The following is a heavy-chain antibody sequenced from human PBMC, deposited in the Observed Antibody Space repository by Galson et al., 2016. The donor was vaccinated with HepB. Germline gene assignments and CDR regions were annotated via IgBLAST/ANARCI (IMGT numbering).Heavy chain of an antibody. V-gene: IGHV3-23*01. D-gene: IGHD3-10*01. J-gene: IGHJ5*02. CDR2: ISGSGGST. CDR3: AKCLWVRGVYPFDP. CDR1: EFTFSSYA. Sequence: SLRLSCAASEFTFSSYAMNWVRQAPGKGLAWVSAISGSGGSTYYADSVKGRFTISRDNSKNTLYLQMNSLRAEDTAVYYCAKCLWVRGVYPFDPWGQGTRVTGSS.